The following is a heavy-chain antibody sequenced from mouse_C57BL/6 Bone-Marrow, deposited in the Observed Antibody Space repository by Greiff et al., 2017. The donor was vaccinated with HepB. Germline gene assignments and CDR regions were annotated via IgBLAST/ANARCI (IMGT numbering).Heavy chain of an antibody. D-gene: IGHD2-4*01. Sequence: EVQLQQSGTVLARPGASVKMSCKTSGYTFTSYWMYWVNQRPGQGLEWIGAIYPGNSDTSYNQKFKGKAKLTAVTSASTTYMELSSLKNEDSAVYYCTRESRGLRRGVFYAMDYWGQGTSVTVSS. CDR2: IYPGNSDT. CDR3: TRESRGLRRGVFYAMDY. J-gene: IGHJ4*01. V-gene: IGHV1-5*01. CDR1: GYTFTSYW.